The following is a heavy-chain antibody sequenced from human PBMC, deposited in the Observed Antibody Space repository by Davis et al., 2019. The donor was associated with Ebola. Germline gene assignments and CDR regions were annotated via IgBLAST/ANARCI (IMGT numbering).Heavy chain of an antibody. D-gene: IGHD2-2*01. V-gene: IGHV4-39*01. CDR3: ASRREKYQLLSVPYYYYYGMDV. CDR1: GGSISSSGYY. J-gene: IGHJ6*02. Sequence: MPGGSLRLSCTVSGGSISSSGYYWSWIRQPPGKGLEWIGEINHSGSTNYNPSLKSRVTILVDTSKNQFSLKLSSVTAADTAVYYCASRREKYQLLSVPYYYYYGMDVWGQGTTVTVSS. CDR2: INHSGST.